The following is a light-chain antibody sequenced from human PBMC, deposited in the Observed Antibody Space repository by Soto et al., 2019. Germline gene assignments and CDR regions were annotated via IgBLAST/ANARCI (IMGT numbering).Light chain of an antibody. CDR1: SSDVGGYNY. J-gene: IGLJ1*01. Sequence: QSALTQPRSVSGSPGQSVTISCTGTSSDVGGYNYVSWYQQHPGKAPKLMIYDVSQPPSGVPDRFSASKSGNTASLFISGLQAEDEADYYCSSYTSDSSHVFGSGTKLTVL. V-gene: IGLV2-11*01. CDR2: DVS. CDR3: SSYTSDSSHV.